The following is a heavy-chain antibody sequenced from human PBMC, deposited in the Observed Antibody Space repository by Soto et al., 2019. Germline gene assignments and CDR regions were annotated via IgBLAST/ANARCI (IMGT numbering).Heavy chain of an antibody. J-gene: IGHJ5*02. V-gene: IGHV1-3*01. CDR2: TNAGNGNT. CDR1: GYTFTSYA. CDR3: ARYRYSSSWYAGYNWFDP. Sequence: ASVKVSCKASGYTFTSYAMHWVRQAPGQRLEWMGWTNAGNGNTKYSQKFQGRVTITRDTSASTAYMELSSLRSEDTAVYYCARYRYSSSWYAGYNWFDPWGQGTLVTVSS. D-gene: IGHD6-13*01.